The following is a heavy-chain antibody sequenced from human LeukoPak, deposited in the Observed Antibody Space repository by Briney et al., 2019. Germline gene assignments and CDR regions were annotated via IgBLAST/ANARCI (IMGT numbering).Heavy chain of an antibody. CDR3: ARDGGSGRWLGLYYYYMDV. CDR2: VYSGGST. CDR1: GFTVSTSY. Sequence: GGSLRLSCSASGFTVSTSYMTWVRQAPGKGLEWVSLVYSGGSTSYADSVKGRFTISRDNSKNTLYLQMNSLRAEDTAVYYCARDGGSGRWLGLYYYYMDVWGKGTTVTVSS. D-gene: IGHD3/OR15-3a*01. J-gene: IGHJ6*03. V-gene: IGHV3-53*05.